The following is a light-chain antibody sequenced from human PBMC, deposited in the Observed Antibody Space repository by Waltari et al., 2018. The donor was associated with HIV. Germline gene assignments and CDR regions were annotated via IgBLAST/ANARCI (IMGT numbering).Light chain of an antibody. CDR3: QVWVDSRDVAVI. V-gene: IGLV3-21*04. CDR2: DDS. CDR1: NIGGQL. J-gene: IGLJ2*01. Sequence: SYALTQPPSVSVAPGKTARITCGGDNIGGQLVHWYQQKPGQAPVLVICDDSDRPSGIPERFSGSNSGNTATLTISRVEGGDEADYYCQVWVDSRDVAVIFGGGTKLTVL.